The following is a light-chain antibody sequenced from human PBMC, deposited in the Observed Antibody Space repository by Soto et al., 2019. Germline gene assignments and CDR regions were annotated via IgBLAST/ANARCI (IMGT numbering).Light chain of an antibody. CDR1: QSINSH. V-gene: IGKV1-39*01. CDR3: QPCDSTPQT. CDR2: TTS. Sequence: DIQMTQSPSSLSASVGDRVTITCRASQSINSHLNWYQQKPGKAPKLLIHTTSSLQSGVPSRFSGSGTGTDFTLTISSLQPEDFATYYCQPCDSTPQTFGGGTKVEI. J-gene: IGKJ4*01.